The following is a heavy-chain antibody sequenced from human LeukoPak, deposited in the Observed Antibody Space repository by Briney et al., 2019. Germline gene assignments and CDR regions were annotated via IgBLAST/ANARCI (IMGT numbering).Heavy chain of an antibody. CDR2: INPNSGGT. J-gene: IGHJ4*02. V-gene: IGHV1-2*02. Sequence: ASVKVSCKASGHTLTSNGISWVRQAPGQGLEWMGWINPNSGGTNYAQKFQGRVTMTRDTSISTAYMELSRLRSDDTAVYYCATLVSGSYRDYWGQGTLVTVSS. CDR3: ATLVSGSYRDY. CDR1: GHTLTSNG. D-gene: IGHD1-26*01.